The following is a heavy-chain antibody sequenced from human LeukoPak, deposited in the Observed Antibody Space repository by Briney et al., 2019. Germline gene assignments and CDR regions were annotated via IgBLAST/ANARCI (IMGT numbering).Heavy chain of an antibody. CDR1: GGSISSSSYY. CDR3: ARTFEEMWQPYYFDY. D-gene: IGHD5-24*01. Sequence: SETLSLTCTVSGGSISSSSYYWGWIRQPPGKGLEWIGSIYYSGSTYYNPSLKSRVTISVDTSKNQFSLKLSSVTAADTAVYYCARTFEEMWQPYYFDYWGQGTLVTVSS. J-gene: IGHJ4*02. CDR2: IYYSGST. V-gene: IGHV4-39*07.